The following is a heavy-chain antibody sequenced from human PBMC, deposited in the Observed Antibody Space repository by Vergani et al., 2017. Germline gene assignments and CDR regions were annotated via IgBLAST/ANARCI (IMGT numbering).Heavy chain of an antibody. CDR2: TRYDGIVE. CDR1: GFTFTNYG. V-gene: IGHV3-30*02. J-gene: IGHJ2*01. CDR3: VRLPRGPWNFDL. Sequence: VQLVESGGGVVQPGGSLRLSCAASGFTFTNYGMHWVRQAPGKGLEWVAFTRYDGIVEYYGDSVRGRFTISRDNSKNTLYLQMNRLRPEDTAVYYCVRLPRGPWNFDLWGRGTLITVSS.